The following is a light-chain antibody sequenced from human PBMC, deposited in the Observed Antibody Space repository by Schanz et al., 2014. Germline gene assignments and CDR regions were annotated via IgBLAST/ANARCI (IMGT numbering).Light chain of an antibody. CDR1: HSITTY. J-gene: IGKJ5*01. CDR2: AAS. V-gene: IGKV1-39*01. Sequence: DIQVTQSPSSLSASVGDRVTITCRTSHSITTYLNWYQHKPGKAPKLLIYAASSLQSGVPSRFSGSGSGTDFTLTISSLQPEDVATYYCQNYKSAPLTFGQGTRLEIK. CDR3: QNYKSAPLT.